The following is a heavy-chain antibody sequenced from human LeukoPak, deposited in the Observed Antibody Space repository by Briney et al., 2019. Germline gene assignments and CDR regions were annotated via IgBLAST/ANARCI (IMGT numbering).Heavy chain of an antibody. D-gene: IGHD3-22*01. Sequence: GGSLRLSCAASGFTFSSYWMHWVRQAPGKGLVWVSRINSDGSSTNYADSVKGRFTISRDNAKNTLYLQMNSLRAEDTAVYYCAKENYYDSTSFDYWGQGTLVTVSS. V-gene: IGHV3-74*01. CDR2: INSDGSST. J-gene: IGHJ4*02. CDR3: AKENYYDSTSFDY. CDR1: GFTFSSYW.